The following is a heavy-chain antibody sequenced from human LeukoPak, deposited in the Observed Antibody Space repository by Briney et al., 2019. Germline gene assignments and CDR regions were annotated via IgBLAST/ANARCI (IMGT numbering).Heavy chain of an antibody. CDR2: IYYSGST. CDR1: GGSISSSNYY. CDR3: ARQAVPISSGVGYFDY. V-gene: IGHV4-39*01. D-gene: IGHD2-15*01. Sequence: SETLSLTCTLSGGSISSSNYYWGWLRQPPGKGLEWIGSIYYSGSTYYNPSLKSRVTISVDPSKNQFSLKLSSVTAADTAVYYCARQAVPISSGVGYFDYWGQGTLVTVSS. J-gene: IGHJ4*02.